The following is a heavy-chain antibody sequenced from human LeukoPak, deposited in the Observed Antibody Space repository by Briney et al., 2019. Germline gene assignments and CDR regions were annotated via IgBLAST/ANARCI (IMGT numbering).Heavy chain of an antibody. CDR3: ARGGGLDV. CDR1: GFTFDDYA. V-gene: IGHV3-9*01. D-gene: IGHD3-16*01. J-gene: IGHJ6*02. CDR2: ISWNSGSI. Sequence: PGRSLRLSCAASGFTFDDYAIHWVRQAPGKGLEWVSGISWNSGSIGYADSVKGRFTISRDNAKNSLYLQMSNLRAEDTAVYFCARGGGLDVWGQGATVTVSS.